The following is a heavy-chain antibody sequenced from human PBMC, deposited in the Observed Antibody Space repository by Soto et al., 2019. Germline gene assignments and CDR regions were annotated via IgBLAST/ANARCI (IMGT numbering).Heavy chain of an antibody. CDR2: INAGNGNT. CDR1: GYTFTSYA. Sequence: ASVKVSCKDSGYTFTSYAMQWVRQAPGQRLEWMGWINAGNGNTKYSQKFQGRVTITRDTSASTAYMELSSLRSEDTAVYYCARDDQYSYGPYYYYGMDVWGQGTTVTVSS. J-gene: IGHJ6*02. CDR3: ARDDQYSYGPYYYYGMDV. D-gene: IGHD5-18*01. V-gene: IGHV1-3*01.